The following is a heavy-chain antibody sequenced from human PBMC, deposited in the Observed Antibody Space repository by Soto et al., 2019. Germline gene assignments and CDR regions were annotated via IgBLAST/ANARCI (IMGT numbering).Heavy chain of an antibody. D-gene: IGHD3-22*01. CDR3: ARDGTLYDSSAYYYLY. CDR1: GGTFSSYT. V-gene: IGHV1-69*13. J-gene: IGHJ4*02. CDR2: ITPMFGTP. Sequence: SVKVSCKASGGTFSSYTITWVRQAPGQGLEWMGGITPMFGTPNYAQKFQGRVTITADESTSTAYMELSSLRSEDTAMYYCARDGTLYDSSAYYYLYWGQGTLVTVSS.